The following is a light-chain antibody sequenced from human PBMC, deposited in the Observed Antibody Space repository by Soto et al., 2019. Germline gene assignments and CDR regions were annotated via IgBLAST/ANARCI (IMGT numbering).Light chain of an antibody. V-gene: IGKV1D-12*01. CDR3: QQANSFPRT. CDR2: AAS. J-gene: IGKJ3*01. CDR1: QDISVL. Sequence: DIQMTQSPSSVSASVGDRVTITCRASQDISVLLAWYQQKPGKAPKLLIYAASNLQTGVPSRFSCSVSGTHFTLSIHSLQPEDFATYYCQQANSFPRTFGPGTKVDIK.